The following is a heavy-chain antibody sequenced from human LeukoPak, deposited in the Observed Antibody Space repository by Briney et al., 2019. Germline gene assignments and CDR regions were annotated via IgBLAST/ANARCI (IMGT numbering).Heavy chain of an antibody. Sequence: NSSETLSLTCTVSGGSVSSIDYSWTWIRQPPGRGLEWLGNIYHSGLTYYTPSLKSRVAISVDRSKNQFSLNLSSVTAADTAVYYCARGLRWSGGHSYGLDDALDIWGQGAVVTVSS. CDR3: ARGLRWSGGHSYGLDDALDI. J-gene: IGHJ3*02. CDR2: IYHSGLT. D-gene: IGHD5-18*01. CDR1: GGSVSSIDYS. V-gene: IGHV4-30-2*01.